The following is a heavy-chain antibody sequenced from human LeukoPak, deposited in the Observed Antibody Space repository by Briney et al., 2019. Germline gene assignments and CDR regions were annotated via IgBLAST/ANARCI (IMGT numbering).Heavy chain of an antibody. CDR3: AREGYCSSTSCYTLGDAFDI. CDR2: IYSGGST. D-gene: IGHD2-2*02. V-gene: IGHV3-53*01. J-gene: IGHJ3*02. CDR1: GFTVSSNH. Sequence: PGGSLRLSCAASGFTVSSNHMSWVRQAPGKGLEWVSVIYSGGSTYYADSVKGRFTISRDNSKNTLYLQMNSLRAEDTAVYYCAREGYCSSTSCYTLGDAFDIWGQGTMVTVSS.